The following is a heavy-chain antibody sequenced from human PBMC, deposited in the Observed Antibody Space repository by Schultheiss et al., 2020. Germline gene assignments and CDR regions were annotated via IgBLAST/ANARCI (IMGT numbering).Heavy chain of an antibody. CDR3: ARGRIQLWLRDFDL. CDR2: IYYSGST. CDR1: GGSISSGSYY. J-gene: IGHJ2*01. D-gene: IGHD5-18*01. V-gene: IGHV4-39*07. Sequence: SETLSLTCTVSGGSISSGSYYWSWIRQPAGKGLEWIGSIYYSGSTYYNPSLKSRVTISVDTSKNQFSLKVSSVTAADTAVYYCARGRIQLWLRDFDLWGRGTLVTVSS.